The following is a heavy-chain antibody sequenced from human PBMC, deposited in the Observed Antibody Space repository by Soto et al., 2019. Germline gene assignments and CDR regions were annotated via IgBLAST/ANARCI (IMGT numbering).Heavy chain of an antibody. CDR2: IVPMFGTA. J-gene: IGHJ6*02. CDR3: ARKVTYCGTIYQYSGMEV. V-gene: IGHV1-69*01. D-gene: IGHD2-15*01. CDR1: GGTFANFI. Sequence: QVQLVQSGAEVKEPGSSVNVSCKASGGTFANFIMNWVRQTTGQGLEWMGGIVPMFGTATYAKKFKGRATISATESTSTADKDLTSLRIEDTAVYNSARKVTYCGTIYQYSGMEVWGQGSTVT.